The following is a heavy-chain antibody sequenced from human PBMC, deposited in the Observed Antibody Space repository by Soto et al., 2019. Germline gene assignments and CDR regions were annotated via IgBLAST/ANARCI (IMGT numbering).Heavy chain of an antibody. CDR2: IIPIFGTA. V-gene: IGHV1-69*06. CDR1: GGTFSSYA. J-gene: IGHJ6*02. Sequence: ASVKVSCKASGGTFSSYAISWVRQAPGQGLEWMGGIIPIFGTANYAQKFQGRVTITADKSTSTAYMELSSLRSEDTAVYYCAIVRYDFWSGYYSYYYGMDVWGQGTTVTVSS. D-gene: IGHD3-3*01. CDR3: AIVRYDFWSGYYSYYYGMDV.